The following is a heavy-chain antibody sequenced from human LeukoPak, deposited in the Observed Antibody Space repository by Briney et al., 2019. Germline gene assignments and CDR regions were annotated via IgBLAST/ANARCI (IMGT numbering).Heavy chain of an antibody. J-gene: IGHJ4*02. CDR3: ASGEGWLVRY. Sequence: TSETLSLTCTVSGDSISSYYWSWIRQPAGKGLEWIGRIYTSGSTNYNPSLKSRVTMLVDTSKNQFSLKLNSVTAADTAVYYCASGEGWLVRYWGQGTLVTVSS. D-gene: IGHD6-19*01. CDR1: GDSISSYY. CDR2: IYTSGST. V-gene: IGHV4-4*07.